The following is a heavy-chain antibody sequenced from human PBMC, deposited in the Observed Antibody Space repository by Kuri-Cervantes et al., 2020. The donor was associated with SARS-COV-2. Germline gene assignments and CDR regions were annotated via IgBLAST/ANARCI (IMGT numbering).Heavy chain of an antibody. CDR2: ISYDGSNK. Sequence: GASLKISCAASGFSFSNYGMHWVRQAPGKGLEWVAVISYDGSNKYYAESVKGRFTISRDNSKNTLYLQMNSLRAEETAVYYCAKRRSTNVWGQGNLVTVSS. D-gene: IGHD2-8*01. CDR3: AKRRSTNV. CDR1: GFSFSNYG. V-gene: IGHV3-30*18. J-gene: IGHJ4*02.